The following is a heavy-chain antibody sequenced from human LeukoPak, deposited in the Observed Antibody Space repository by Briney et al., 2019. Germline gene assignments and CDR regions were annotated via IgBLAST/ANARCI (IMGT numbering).Heavy chain of an antibody. V-gene: IGHV3-23*01. J-gene: IGHJ4*02. Sequence: GGSLRLSCAASGFTVHSNYMSWVRQAPGKGLEWVSGISGSDGSTYYADSVKGRFTISRDNSKNTLYLQMNSLRAEDTAVYYCARAGNTRFDYWGQGTLVTVSS. CDR3: ARAGNTRFDY. CDR2: ISGSDGST. CDR1: GFTVHSNY. D-gene: IGHD2/OR15-2a*01.